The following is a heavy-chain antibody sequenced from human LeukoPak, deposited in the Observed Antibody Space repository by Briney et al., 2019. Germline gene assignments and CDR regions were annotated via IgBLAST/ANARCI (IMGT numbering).Heavy chain of an antibody. V-gene: IGHV3-23*01. CDR3: AKLGWCGYYGFDY. Sequence: PGGSLRLSCAASGFTFSSYAMSWVRQAPGKGLEWVSAICGGGGSTYYTDSVRGRFTISTDNTKNTLYLQMNSVRGEDRAVYYCAKLGWCGYYGFDYGGQGTVVTVS. CDR1: GFTFSSYA. CDR2: ICGGGGST. J-gene: IGHJ4*02. D-gene: IGHD3-3*01.